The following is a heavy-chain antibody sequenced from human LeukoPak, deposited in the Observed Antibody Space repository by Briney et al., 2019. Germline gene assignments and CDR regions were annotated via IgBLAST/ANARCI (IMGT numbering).Heavy chain of an antibody. CDR1: GFTFSSYS. V-gene: IGHV3-30*03. J-gene: IGHJ4*02. D-gene: IGHD4-23*01. CDR2: ISYDGSNK. CDR3: ARDYGGIDY. Sequence: GGSLRLSCAASGFTFSSYSMNRVRQAPGKGREWVAVISYDGSNKYYADSVKGRFTISRDNSKNTLYLQMNSLRAEDTAVYYCARDYGGIDYWGQGTLVTVSS.